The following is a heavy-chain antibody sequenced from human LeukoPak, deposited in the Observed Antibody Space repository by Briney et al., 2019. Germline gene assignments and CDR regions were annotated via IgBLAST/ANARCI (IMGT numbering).Heavy chain of an antibody. Sequence: ESGPTLLKPTQTLTLTCTFSGFSLSTSGVGVGWIRQPPGKALEWLALIYWNDDKRYSPSLKSRLTITKDTSKNQVVLTMTNMDPVDTATYYCAHRRYDSSGYYIPFYDYWGQGTLVTVSS. CDR2: IYWNDDK. CDR1: GFSLSTSGVG. J-gene: IGHJ4*02. V-gene: IGHV2-5*01. CDR3: AHRRYDSSGYYIPFYDY. D-gene: IGHD3-22*01.